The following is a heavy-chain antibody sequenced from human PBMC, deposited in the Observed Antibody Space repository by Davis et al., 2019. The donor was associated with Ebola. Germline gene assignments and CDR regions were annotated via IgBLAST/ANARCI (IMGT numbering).Heavy chain of an antibody. CDR1: GYTFTSYG. V-gene: IGHV1-3*01. CDR3: ARSSAMALYFDY. D-gene: IGHD5-18*01. J-gene: IGHJ4*02. Sequence: AASVKVSCKASGYTFTSYGISWVRQAPGQRLEWMGWINAGNGNTKYSQKFQGRVTITRDTSASTAYMELSSLRSEDTAVYYCARSSAMALYFDYWGQGTLVTVSS. CDR2: INAGNGNT.